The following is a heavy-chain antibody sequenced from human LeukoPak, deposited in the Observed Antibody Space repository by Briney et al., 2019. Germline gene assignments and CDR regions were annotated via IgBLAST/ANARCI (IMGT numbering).Heavy chain of an antibody. CDR3: ARDQRNKAAAFSGAFDI. CDR2: ISSSSSTI. CDR1: GFTFSSYS. J-gene: IGHJ3*02. D-gene: IGHD6-13*01. V-gene: IGHV3-48*01. Sequence: GGSLRLSCVASGFTFSSYSMNWVRQAPGKGLEWVSYISSSSSTIYYADSVKGRFTISRDNSKNTLYLQMNSLRAEDTAVYYCARDQRNKAAAFSGAFDIWGQGTMVTVSS.